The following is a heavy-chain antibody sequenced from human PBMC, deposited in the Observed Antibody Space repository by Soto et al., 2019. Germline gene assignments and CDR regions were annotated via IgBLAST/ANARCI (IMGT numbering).Heavy chain of an antibody. D-gene: IGHD6-19*01. CDR3: ARSVAVPGAHIDY. J-gene: IGHJ4*02. CDR2: VYYTGST. Sequence: SETLSLTCSVSGGSIIGSYCIFIRHSPGKRLEWLGYVYYTGSTNYSPSLRSRVSISVDTSKNEFSLRLSSVTAADTAVYFCARSVAVPGAHIDYWGQGTQVTVSS. CDR1: GGSIIGSY. V-gene: IGHV4-59*01.